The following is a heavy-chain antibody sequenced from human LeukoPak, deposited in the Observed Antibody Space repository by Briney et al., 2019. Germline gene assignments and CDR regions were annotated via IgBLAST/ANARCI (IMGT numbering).Heavy chain of an antibody. V-gene: IGHV1-8*03. Sequence: ASVKVSCKASGYTFTSYDINWVRQATGQGLEWMGWMNPNSGNTGYAQKFQGRVTITRNTSISTAYMELSSLRSEDTAVYYCARGHPNWNDALRDYWGQGTLVTVSS. CDR2: MNPNSGNT. D-gene: IGHD1-20*01. CDR3: ARGHPNWNDALRDY. CDR1: GYTFTSYD. J-gene: IGHJ4*02.